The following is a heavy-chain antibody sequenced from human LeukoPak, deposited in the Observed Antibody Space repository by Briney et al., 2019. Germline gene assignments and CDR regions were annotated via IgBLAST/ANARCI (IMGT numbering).Heavy chain of an antibody. V-gene: IGHV1-46*01. CDR3: ARLHIVVVPAARYYFDY. D-gene: IGHD2-2*01. J-gene: IGHJ4*02. CDR1: GYTFTSYY. CDR2: INPSGGST. Sequence: ASVKVSCKASGYTFTSYYMHWVRQAHGQGLEWMGIINPSGGSTSYAQKFQGRVTMTRDTSTSTVYMELSSLRSEDTAVYYCARLHIVVVPAARYYFDYWGQGTLVTVSS.